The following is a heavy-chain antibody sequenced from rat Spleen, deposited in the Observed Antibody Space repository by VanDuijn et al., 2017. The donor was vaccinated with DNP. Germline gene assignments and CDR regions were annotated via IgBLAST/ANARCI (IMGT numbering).Heavy chain of an antibody. CDR2: INTSGTST. CDR1: AFTFSNYD. Sequence: EVQLVESGGGLVQPGRSVKLSCAASAFTFSNYDMAWARQAPKKGLEWVATINTSGTSTFYPDSVKGRFTISTDNAKNTLYLQMDSLRSEDTATYYCTTDNYSAPFDYWGQGVMVTVSS. D-gene: IGHD1-8*01. V-gene: IGHV5-27*01. CDR3: TTDNYSAPFDY. J-gene: IGHJ2*01.